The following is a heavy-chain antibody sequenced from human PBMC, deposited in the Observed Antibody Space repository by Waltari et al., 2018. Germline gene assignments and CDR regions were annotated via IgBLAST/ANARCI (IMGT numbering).Heavy chain of an antibody. CDR1: GFTFRTFS. Sequence: EVQLVESGGGLVQPGGSLRLSCEASGFTFRTFSMNRARQAPGKGLEWVSYISSGITTYYADSVKGRFTISRDNAKNSLFLQMNSLRDEDTALYYCARDLGACSGGTCYLPGDYWGRGTLVTVSS. V-gene: IGHV3-48*02. D-gene: IGHD2-15*01. J-gene: IGHJ4*02. CDR3: ARDLGACSGGTCYLPGDY. CDR2: ISSGITT.